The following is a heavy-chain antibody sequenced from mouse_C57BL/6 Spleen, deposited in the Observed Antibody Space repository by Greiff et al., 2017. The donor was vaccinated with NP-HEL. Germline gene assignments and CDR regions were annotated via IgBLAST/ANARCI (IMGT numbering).Heavy chain of an antibody. J-gene: IGHJ3*01. Sequence: QVQLQQSGAELVMPGASVKLSCKASGYTFTSYWMHWVKQRPGQGLEWIGEIDPSDSYTNYNQKFKGQSTLTVDKSSSTAYMQLSSLTSEDSAVYYCARGDSNYKFAWFAYWGQGTLVTVSA. D-gene: IGHD2-5*01. V-gene: IGHV1-69*01. CDR2: IDPSDSYT. CDR3: ARGDSNYKFAWFAY. CDR1: GYTFTSYW.